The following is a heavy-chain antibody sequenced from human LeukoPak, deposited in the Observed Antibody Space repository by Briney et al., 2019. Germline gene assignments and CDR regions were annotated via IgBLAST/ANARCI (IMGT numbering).Heavy chain of an antibody. CDR1: GYTLTELS. Sequence: GASVKVSCKASGYTLTELSMHWVRQAPGKGLEWMGGFDPEDGETIYAQKFQGRVTMTEDTSTDTAYMELSSLRSEDTAVYYCASANNSGWYDLRGFARNWFDPWGQGTLVTVSS. CDR2: FDPEDGET. J-gene: IGHJ5*02. D-gene: IGHD6-19*01. CDR3: ASANNSGWYDLRGFARNWFDP. V-gene: IGHV1-24*01.